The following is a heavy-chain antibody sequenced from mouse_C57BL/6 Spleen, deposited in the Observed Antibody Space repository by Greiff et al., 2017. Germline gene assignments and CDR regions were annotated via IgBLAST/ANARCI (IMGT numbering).Heavy chain of an antibody. CDR1: GYTFTDYE. J-gene: IGHJ3*01. V-gene: IGHV1-15*01. D-gene: IGHD2-1*01. CDR2: IDPETGGT. CDR3: TRYGYGNSFAY. Sequence: VQLQQSGAELVRPGASVTLSCKASGYTFTDYEMHWVKQTPVHGLEWIGAIDPETGGTAYNQKFKGKAILTADKSSSTAYMELRSLTSEDSAVYYCTRYGYGNSFAYWGQGTLVTVSA.